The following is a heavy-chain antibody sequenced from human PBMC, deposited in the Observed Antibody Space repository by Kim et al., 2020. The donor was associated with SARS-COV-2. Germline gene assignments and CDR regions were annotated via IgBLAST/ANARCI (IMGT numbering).Heavy chain of an antibody. V-gene: IGHV4-34*01. J-gene: IGHJ6*02. Sequence: LKSRVTISVDTSENQFSLKLSCVTAADTAVYYCARGTTVTTRFYYYYGMDVWGQGTTVTVSS. D-gene: IGHD4-17*01. CDR3: ARGTTVTTRFYYYYGMDV.